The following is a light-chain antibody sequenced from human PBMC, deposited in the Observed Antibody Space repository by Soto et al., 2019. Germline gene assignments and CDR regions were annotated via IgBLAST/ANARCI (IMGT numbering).Light chain of an antibody. V-gene: IGKV3-15*01. CDR2: GAS. CDR3: QQYGSSPLT. J-gene: IGKJ5*01. CDR1: QSVSSN. Sequence: EIVMTQSPATLSVSPGERATLSCRASQSVSSNLAWYQQKPGQAPRLLIYGASTRATGIPARFSGSGSGTDFTLTISRLEPEDFAVYYCQQYGSSPLTFGQGTRLEI.